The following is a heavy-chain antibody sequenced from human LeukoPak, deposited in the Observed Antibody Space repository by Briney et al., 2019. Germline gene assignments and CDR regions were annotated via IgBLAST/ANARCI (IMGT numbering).Heavy chain of an antibody. V-gene: IGHV1-69*13. J-gene: IGHJ4*02. CDR3: ARDKPGYQGGGGIFFDY. CDR2: IVPMFGTA. D-gene: IGHD1-14*01. Sequence: ASVKVSCKASGGTFRTYAISWVRQAPGQGLEWMGGIVPMFGTANYAEKFQDRVTITADESTSTAYMELSSLRSEDTAVYFCARDKPGYQGGGGIFFDYWGQGTLVTVSS. CDR1: GGTFRTYA.